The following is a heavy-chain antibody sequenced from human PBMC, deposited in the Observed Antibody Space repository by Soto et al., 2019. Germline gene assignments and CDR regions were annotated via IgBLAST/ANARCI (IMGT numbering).Heavy chain of an antibody. Sequence: SETLSLTCTVSGGSVSSGSYYWSWIRQPPGKGLEWIGYIYYSGSTNYNPSLKSRVTISVDTSKNQFSLKLSSVTAADTAVYYCARANYYDSTIDYWGQGTLVTVSS. CDR2: IYYSGST. CDR1: GGSVSSGSYY. J-gene: IGHJ4*02. CDR3: ARANYYDSTIDY. V-gene: IGHV4-61*01. D-gene: IGHD3-22*01.